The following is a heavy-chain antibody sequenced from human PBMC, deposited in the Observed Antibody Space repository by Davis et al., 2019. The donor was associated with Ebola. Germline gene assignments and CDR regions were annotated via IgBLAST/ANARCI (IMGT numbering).Heavy chain of an antibody. J-gene: IGHJ4*02. CDR3: ARVGIAVAVNYFDY. D-gene: IGHD6-19*01. V-gene: IGHV3-21*01. CDR2: ISSSSSYI. CDR1: GFTFSSYS. Sequence: GESLKISCAASGFTFSSYSMNWVRQAPGKGLEWVSSISSSSSYIYYADSVKGRFTISRDNAKNSLYLQMNSLRAEDTAVYYCARVGIAVAVNYFDYWGQGTLVTVSS.